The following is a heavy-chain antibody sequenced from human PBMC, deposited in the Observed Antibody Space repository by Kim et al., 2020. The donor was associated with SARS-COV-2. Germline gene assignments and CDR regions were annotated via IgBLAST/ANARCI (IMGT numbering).Heavy chain of an antibody. V-gene: IGHV1-69*13. Sequence: SVKVSCKASGGTFSSYAISWVRQAPGQGLEWMGGIIPIFGTANYAQKFQGRVTITADESTSTAYMELSSLRSEDTAVYYCARGYVLRYLSGYYYYYYGMDVWGQGTTVTVSS. D-gene: IGHD3-9*01. J-gene: IGHJ6*02. CDR1: GGTFSSYA. CDR3: ARGYVLRYLSGYYYYYYGMDV. CDR2: IIPIFGTA.